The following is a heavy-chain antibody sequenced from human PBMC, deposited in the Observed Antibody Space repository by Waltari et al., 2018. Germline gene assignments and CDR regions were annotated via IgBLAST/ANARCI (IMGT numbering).Heavy chain of an antibody. V-gene: IGHV3-30*02. D-gene: IGHD2-2*02. CDR2: IWFDGSDK. CDR1: GFPFSNFG. Sequence: PGGSLRLSCATSGFPFSNFGMHWVRQAPGKGLEWVALIWFDGSDKFYADSVRCRFTISRDNSARTLYLDMDSLRLDDTAMYYCAKDAFGNTYLDFWGQGTLVTVSS. CDR3: AKDAFGNTYLDF. J-gene: IGHJ4*02.